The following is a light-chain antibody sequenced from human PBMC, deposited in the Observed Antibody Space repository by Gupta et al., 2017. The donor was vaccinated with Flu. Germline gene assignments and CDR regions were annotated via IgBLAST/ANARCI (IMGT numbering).Light chain of an antibody. CDR3: QAWDSATALV. CDR2: QDT. Sequence: QPTSVSLSPGHTASITSSGDKLGDKYAFWYQQKAGQSPVLVIYQDTKRPSGIPDRFSGSNSGNTATLSISGTQAMDEADYYCQAWDSATALVFGGGTKLTVL. J-gene: IGLJ2*01. CDR1: KLGDKY. V-gene: IGLV3-1*01.